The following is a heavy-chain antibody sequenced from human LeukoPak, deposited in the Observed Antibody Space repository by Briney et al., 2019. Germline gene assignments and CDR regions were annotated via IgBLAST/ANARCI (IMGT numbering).Heavy chain of an antibody. J-gene: IGHJ4*02. D-gene: IGHD6-19*01. CDR2: IIPILGIA. V-gene: IGHV1-69*04. CDR1: GGTFSSYA. Sequence: SVKVSCKASGGTFSSYAISWVRQAPGQGLEWMGRIIPILGIANYAQKFQGRVTITADKSTSTAYMELSSLRSEDTAVYYCARGYSSGWYSTDYWGQGTLVTVSP. CDR3: ARGYSSGWYSTDY.